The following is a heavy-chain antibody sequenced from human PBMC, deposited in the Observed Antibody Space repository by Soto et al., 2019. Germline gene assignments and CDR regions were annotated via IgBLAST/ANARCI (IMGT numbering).Heavy chain of an antibody. V-gene: IGHV4-38-2*02. Sequence: SETLSLTCDVSGFSISIGYYCSCVRQPPGKGLEWIGSIYRSGNSYHNPSLETRLILSVDTSKNQYSLKLASVTAADTAMYYCAREKVGTAFFDNWGQGTQVTVSS. J-gene: IGHJ4*02. CDR1: GFSISIGYY. D-gene: IGHD1-1*01. CDR3: AREKVGTAFFDN. CDR2: IYRSGNS.